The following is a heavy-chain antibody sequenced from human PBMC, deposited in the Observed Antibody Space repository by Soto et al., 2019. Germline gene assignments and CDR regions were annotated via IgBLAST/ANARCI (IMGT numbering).Heavy chain of an antibody. D-gene: IGHD5-12*01. CDR1: GGTFSSYA. Sequence: GASVKVSCKASGGTFSSYAISWVRQAPGQGLEWMGGIIPIFGTASYAQKFQGRVTITADESTSTAYMELSSLRSEDTAVYYCARGVATIPGTFDIWGQGTMVTVSS. CDR3: ARGVATIPGTFDI. J-gene: IGHJ3*02. CDR2: IIPIFGTA. V-gene: IGHV1-69*13.